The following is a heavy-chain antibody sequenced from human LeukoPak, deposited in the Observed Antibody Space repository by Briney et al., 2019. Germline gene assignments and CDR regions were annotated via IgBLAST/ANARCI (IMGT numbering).Heavy chain of an antibody. J-gene: IGHJ6*02. CDR1: GFSFDDYG. CDR2: ISGSGGST. CDR3: AKGRDYTYYYYGMDV. D-gene: IGHD4-11*01. Sequence: GSLRLSCAASGFSFDDYGMSWVRQAPGKGLEWVSAISGSGGSTYYADSVKGRFTISRDNSKNTLYLQMNSLRAEDTAVYYCAKGRDYTYYYYGMDVWGQGTTVTVSS. V-gene: IGHV3-23*01.